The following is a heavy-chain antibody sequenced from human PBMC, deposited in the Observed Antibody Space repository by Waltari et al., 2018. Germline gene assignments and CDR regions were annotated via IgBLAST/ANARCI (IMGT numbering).Heavy chain of an antibody. Sequence: EVHLVESGGGLVQPGGSLRLSCFGSGFTFRNYWMTWVRQVPGKGLEWVANIKQAGSEKYYVDSVKGRFTISRDNAKNSLYLQMNSLRAEDTAVYYCATRPHKSARDVYYGVFDYWGRGTLVTVSS. CDR1: GFTFRNYW. CDR3: ATRPHKSARDVYYGVFDY. V-gene: IGHV3-7*01. CDR2: IKQAGSEK. D-gene: IGHD3-22*01. J-gene: IGHJ4*02.